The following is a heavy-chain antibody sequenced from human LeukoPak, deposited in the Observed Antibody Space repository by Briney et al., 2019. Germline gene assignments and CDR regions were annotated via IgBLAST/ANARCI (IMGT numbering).Heavy chain of an antibody. CDR2: IIPIFGSA. J-gene: IGHJ5*02. Sequence: SVKVSCKASGGTFSSYAISWVRQAPGQGLEWMGGIIPIFGSANYAQKFQGRVTITADESTSTAYMELSSLRSEDTAVYYCATGGIIAAAHNWFDPWGQGTLVTVSS. CDR3: ATGGIIAAAHNWFDP. CDR1: GGTFSSYA. D-gene: IGHD6-13*01. V-gene: IGHV1-69*13.